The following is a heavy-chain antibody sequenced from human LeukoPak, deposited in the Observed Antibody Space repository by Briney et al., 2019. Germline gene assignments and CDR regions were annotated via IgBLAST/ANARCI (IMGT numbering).Heavy chain of an antibody. CDR1: GGTFSSYA. D-gene: IGHD3-22*01. Sequence: GASVKVSCKASGGTFSSYAISWVRQAPGQGLEWMGGIIPIFGTANYAQKFQGRVTITTDESTSTAYMELSSLRSEDTAVYYCARAYYYDSSGYPYYFAYWGQGTLVTVSS. CDR3: ARAYYYDSSGYPYYFAY. V-gene: IGHV1-69*05. CDR2: IIPIFGTA. J-gene: IGHJ4*02.